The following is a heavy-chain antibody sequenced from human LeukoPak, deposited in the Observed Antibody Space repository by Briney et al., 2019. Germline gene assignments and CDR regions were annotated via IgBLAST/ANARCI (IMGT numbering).Heavy chain of an antibody. V-gene: IGHV4-30-4*01. Sequence: SQTLSLTCTVSGGSISSGDYYWSWIRQPPGKGLEWIGYIYYSGSTYYNPSLKSRVTISVDTSKNQFSLKLSSVTAADTAVYYCARAGRYYYDSSGYLLNDAFDIWGQGTMVTVSS. D-gene: IGHD3-22*01. CDR1: GGSISSGDYY. J-gene: IGHJ3*02. CDR3: ARAGRYYYDSSGYLLNDAFDI. CDR2: IYYSGST.